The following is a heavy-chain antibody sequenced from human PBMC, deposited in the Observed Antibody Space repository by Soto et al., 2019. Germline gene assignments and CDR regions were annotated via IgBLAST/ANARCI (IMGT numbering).Heavy chain of an antibody. CDR1: GGSISRYY. Sequence: PSKTLSLTCTVSGGSISRYYWSWIRQPPGKGLEWIGYIYYSGSTNYNPSLKSRVTISVDTSKNQFSLKLSSVTAADTAVYYCARESGRIYPWGQGTPVTVSS. D-gene: IGHD7-27*01. V-gene: IGHV4-59*01. CDR3: ARESGRIYP. J-gene: IGHJ5*02. CDR2: IYYSGST.